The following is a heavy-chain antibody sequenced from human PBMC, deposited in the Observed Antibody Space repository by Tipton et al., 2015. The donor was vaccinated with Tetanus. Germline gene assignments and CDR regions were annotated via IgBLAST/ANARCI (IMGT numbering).Heavy chain of an antibody. D-gene: IGHD6-6*01. CDR2: VDRSGTT. CDR3: ARDQGGGRVVRLNWFDP. Sequence: TLSLTCTVSGVSISGYYWSWIRQPAGKGLEWIGRVDRSGTTTYNPSLKSRVTMSVDTSKNQFSLNLSSVTAADTAVYYCARDQGGGRVVRLNWFDPWGQGTLVTVSS. J-gene: IGHJ5*02. CDR1: GVSISGYY. V-gene: IGHV4-4*07.